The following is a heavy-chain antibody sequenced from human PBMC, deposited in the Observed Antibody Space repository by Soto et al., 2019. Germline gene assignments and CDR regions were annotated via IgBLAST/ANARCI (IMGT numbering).Heavy chain of an antibody. D-gene: IGHD4-4*01. CDR3: ASISNSGDYYYYGMDV. CDR2: ISSSSSYI. J-gene: IGHJ6*02. V-gene: IGHV3-21*01. Sequence: LRHSCAASGFTFSRYSMNWVRQAPGKGLEWVSSISSSSSYIYYADSVKGRFTISRDNAKNSLYLQMNSLRAEDTAVYYCASISNSGDYYYYGMDVWGQGTTVTVSS. CDR1: GFTFSRYS.